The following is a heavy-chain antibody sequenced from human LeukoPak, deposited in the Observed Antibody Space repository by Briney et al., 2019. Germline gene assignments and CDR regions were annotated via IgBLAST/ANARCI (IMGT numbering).Heavy chain of an antibody. J-gene: IGHJ6*02. V-gene: IGHV3-7*03. CDR2: IKQDGGEK. Sequence: GGSLRLSCAASGFTFSSYWMSWVRQAPGKGLEWVANIKQDGGEKNYVASVKGRFAISRDNAKNSLYLQMNSLRAEDTAVYYCARDVPFGGVWGQGTTVTVSS. D-gene: IGHD3-10*01. CDR3: ARDVPFGGV. CDR1: GFTFSSYW.